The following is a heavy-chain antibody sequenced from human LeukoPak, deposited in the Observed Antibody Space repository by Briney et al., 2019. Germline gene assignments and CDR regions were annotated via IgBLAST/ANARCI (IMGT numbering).Heavy chain of an antibody. V-gene: IGHV3-53*01. CDR1: GFTVSGNY. CDR3: AKSGWYTNCFDP. D-gene: IGHD6-19*01. Sequence: GGSLRLSCAASGFTVSGNYMNWVRQAPGKGLEWVSVIYSGGSTYYADSVKGRFTISRDSSKNTLYLQMHSLRAEDTAVYYCAKSGWYTNCFDPWGQGTLVTVSS. J-gene: IGHJ5*02. CDR2: IYSGGST.